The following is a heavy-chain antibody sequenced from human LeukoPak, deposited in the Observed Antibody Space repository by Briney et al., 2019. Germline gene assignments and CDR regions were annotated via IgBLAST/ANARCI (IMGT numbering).Heavy chain of an antibody. CDR1: GYTLTELF. Sequence: VASVKVSCKVSGYTLTELFMHWVRQAPGKGLEWMGGFDPEDGETIYAQKFQGRVTMTEDTSTDTAYMELSSLRSEDTAVYYCATVGSIAVAGVDYWGQGTLVTVSS. V-gene: IGHV1-24*01. D-gene: IGHD6-19*01. J-gene: IGHJ4*02. CDR3: ATVGSIAVAGVDY. CDR2: FDPEDGET.